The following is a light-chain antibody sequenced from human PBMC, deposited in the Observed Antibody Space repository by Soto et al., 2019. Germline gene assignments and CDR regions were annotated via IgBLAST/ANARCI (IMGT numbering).Light chain of an antibody. CDR2: HAS. CDR1: QSVMGSY. V-gene: IGKV3-20*01. CDR3: HQYGSSPFT. Sequence: IELTQSPGTLSLSPGERATLTGRASQSVMGSYLAWYQQKPGQAPRLLIFHASTRATGIPDRFSGSGSGTDFTLTVSRLEPEDSAVYYCHQYGSSPFTFGPGTKVDIK. J-gene: IGKJ3*01.